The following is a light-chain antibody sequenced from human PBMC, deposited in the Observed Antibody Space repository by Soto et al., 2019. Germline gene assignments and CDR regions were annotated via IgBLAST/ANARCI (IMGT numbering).Light chain of an antibody. CDR2: EDH. CDR3: QSYDSSILV. Sequence: NFMLTHPHSVSESPGKTVTISCTRSSGSIDSNFVQWYQQRPGSAPTTVIYEDHQRPSGVPDRFSGSIDSSSNSASLTISGLKTEDEADYYCQSYDSSILVFGGGTKVTVL. J-gene: IGLJ3*02. V-gene: IGLV6-57*03. CDR1: SGSIDSNF.